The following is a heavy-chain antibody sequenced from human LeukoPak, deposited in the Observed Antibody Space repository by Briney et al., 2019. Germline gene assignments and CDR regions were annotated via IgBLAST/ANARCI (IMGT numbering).Heavy chain of an antibody. CDR1: GFMFDDYA. J-gene: IGHJ4*02. CDR3: AREQFSHTSNYFDN. Sequence: GGSLRLSCAASGFMFDDYAMHWVRQAPGKGLEWVSLISADGGSTFYADSVKGRFTISRDNNNNSLSLQMNSLTTEDTAFYYCAREQFSHTSNYFDNWGQGLLVTISS. V-gene: IGHV3-43*02. CDR2: ISADGGST. D-gene: IGHD5-24*01.